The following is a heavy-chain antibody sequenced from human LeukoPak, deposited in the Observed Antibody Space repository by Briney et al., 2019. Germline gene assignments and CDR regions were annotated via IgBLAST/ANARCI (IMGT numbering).Heavy chain of an antibody. CDR1: GFIFTNAY. V-gene: IGHV3-15*01. Sequence: PGGSLRLSCAASGFIFTNAYMSWVRQAAGKGLECVGRIKSRVDGGTTEYAAPVKDRFSISRDDSRNMLYLQMNSLKTEDTAVYYCTTDAGYSSRWYNYWGQRTLVTVAS. CDR3: TTDAGYSSRWYNY. D-gene: IGHD6-13*01. J-gene: IGHJ4*02. CDR2: IKSRVDGGTT.